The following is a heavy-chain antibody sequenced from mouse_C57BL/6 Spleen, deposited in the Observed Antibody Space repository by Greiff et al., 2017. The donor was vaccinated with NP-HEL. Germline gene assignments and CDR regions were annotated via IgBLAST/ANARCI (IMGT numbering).Heavy chain of an antibody. CDR3: ARRGQRGYYFDY. V-gene: IGHV1-52*01. J-gene: IGHJ2*01. CDR2: IDPSDSET. CDR1: GYTFTSYW. D-gene: IGHD3-1*01. Sequence: VQLQQSGAELVRPGSSVKLSCKASGYTFTSYWMHWVKQRPIQGLEWIGNIDPSDSETHYNQKFKDKATLTVDKSSSTAYMQLSSLTSEDSAVYYGARRGQRGYYFDYWGQGTTLTVSS.